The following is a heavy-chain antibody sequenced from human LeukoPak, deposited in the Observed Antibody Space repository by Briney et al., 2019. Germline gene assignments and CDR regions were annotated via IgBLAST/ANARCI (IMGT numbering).Heavy chain of an antibody. J-gene: IGHJ4*02. CDR1: GFPFSSYA. Sequence: GGSLRLSCGASGFPFSSYAMHWVRQTPGKGLEWVAVIWYDGSKTYYADSVKGRFTISRDNSKNTLYLQMNSLRAEDTAMYYCARNEYDYWGQGTLVTVSS. D-gene: IGHD2/OR15-2a*01. CDR2: IWYDGSKT. V-gene: IGHV3-33*01. CDR3: ARNEYDY.